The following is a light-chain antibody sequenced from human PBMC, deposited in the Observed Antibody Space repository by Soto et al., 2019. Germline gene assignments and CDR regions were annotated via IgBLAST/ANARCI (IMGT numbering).Light chain of an antibody. J-gene: IGKJ1*01. Sequence: EIGLTQSAGNLCLSPGEGGSLXCRASQSICSGYQVWHQQEPGQAPKLLNYAASRRANGSPDRFSGSGSVTDFTPTISRLEPEDFAVYYRQQYGSSPWTFGQGTKVEIK. CDR1: QSICSGY. CDR3: QQYGSSPWT. V-gene: IGKV3-20*01. CDR2: AAS.